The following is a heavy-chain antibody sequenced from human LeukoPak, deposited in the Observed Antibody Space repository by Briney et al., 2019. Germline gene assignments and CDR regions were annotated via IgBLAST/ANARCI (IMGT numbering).Heavy chain of an antibody. J-gene: IGHJ4*02. CDR1: GFTFSSYS. CDR3: AKDDSTGTTSQFDY. Sequence: GGSLRLSCVASGFTFSSYSMNWVRQAPGKGLEWVSSISSSSGYIYYADSVKGRFTISRDNAKNSLYLQMNSLRAEDTAVYYCAKDDSTGTTSQFDYWGQGTLVTVSS. V-gene: IGHV3-21*01. CDR2: ISSSSGYI. D-gene: IGHD1-7*01.